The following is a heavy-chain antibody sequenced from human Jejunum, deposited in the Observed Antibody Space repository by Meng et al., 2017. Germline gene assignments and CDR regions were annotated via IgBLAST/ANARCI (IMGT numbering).Heavy chain of an antibody. J-gene: IGHJ4*02. CDR2: IYHSAST. CDR3: VREEGIAAAR. V-gene: IGHV4-38-2*02. Sequence: GSLRLSCTVSGDSISSGYYWAWIRQPPGKGLEWIGNIYHSASTSYSPSLKSRVTISVDTSKNQFSLNLSSVTAADTAVYYCVREEGIAAARWGQGMLVTVSS. D-gene: IGHD6-13*01. CDR1: GDSISSGYY.